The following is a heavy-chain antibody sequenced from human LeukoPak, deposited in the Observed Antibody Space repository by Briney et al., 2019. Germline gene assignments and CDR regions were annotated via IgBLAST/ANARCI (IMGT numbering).Heavy chain of an antibody. CDR2: VIPLFGTA. Sequence: ASVKVSCKASGGTFSSYAISWVRQAPGQGLEWMGGVIPLFGTANYAQKFQGRLTITTDESTSTAYMELSSLRSEDTAVYYCARGFHYDSSGYYYFYWGQGTLVTVSS. CDR3: ARGFHYDSSGYYYFY. J-gene: IGHJ4*02. V-gene: IGHV1-69*05. D-gene: IGHD3-22*01. CDR1: GGTFSSYA.